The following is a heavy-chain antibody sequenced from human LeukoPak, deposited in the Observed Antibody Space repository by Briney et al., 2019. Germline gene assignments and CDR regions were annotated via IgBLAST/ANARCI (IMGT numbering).Heavy chain of an antibody. Sequence: GESLKISCKGSGYSFTSYWIGWVRQMPGKGLEWMGIIYPGDSDTRYSPSFQGQVTISADKSISTAYLQWSSLKASDTAMYYCARQYCSGGSCYHDAFDIWSQGTMVTVSS. CDR2: IYPGDSDT. CDR3: ARQYCSGGSCYHDAFDI. CDR1: GYSFTSYW. D-gene: IGHD2-15*01. J-gene: IGHJ3*02. V-gene: IGHV5-51*01.